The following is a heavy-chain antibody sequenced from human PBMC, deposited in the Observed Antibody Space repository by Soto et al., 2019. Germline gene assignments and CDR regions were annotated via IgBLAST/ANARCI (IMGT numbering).Heavy chain of an antibody. CDR3: ATSSRNSSSWYGHGHTRKYYFDY. D-gene: IGHD6-13*01. J-gene: IGHJ4*02. CDR2: IYYSGST. CDR1: GGSISSSSYY. V-gene: IGHV4-39*01. Sequence: PSETLSLTCTVSGGSISSSSYYWGWIRQPPGKGLEWIGSIYYSGSTYYNPALKSRVTISVDTSKNQFSLKLSSVTAADTAVYYCATSSRNSSSWYGHGHTRKYYFDYWGQGTLVTVYS.